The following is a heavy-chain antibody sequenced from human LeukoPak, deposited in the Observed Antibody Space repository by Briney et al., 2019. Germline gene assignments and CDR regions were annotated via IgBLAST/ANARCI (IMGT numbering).Heavy chain of an antibody. CDR2: INYNGST. CDR1: GGSFSGYY. D-gene: IGHD3-10*01. J-gene: IGHJ4*02. Sequence: PSETLSLTCAVYGGSFSGYYWSWVRQPPGKGLEWIGEINYNGSTNYNLPLKSRVTISVDTSKNQFSLKLSSVTDADTAVYYCARGPDYYGSGSLPQNFDYWGQGTLVTVSS. CDR3: ARGPDYYGSGSLPQNFDY. V-gene: IGHV4-34*01.